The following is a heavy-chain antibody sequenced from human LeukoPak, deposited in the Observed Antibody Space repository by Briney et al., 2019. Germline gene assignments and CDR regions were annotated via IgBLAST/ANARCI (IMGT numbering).Heavy chain of an antibody. J-gene: IGHJ4*02. Sequence: HPGGSLRLSCAASGFTFSSYAMHWVRQAPGKGLEWVAVISYDGKNEYYTDSVKGRFTISRDNAKNTRYLQMNSLRAEDTAVYYCAKQMAVDYFDYWGQGTLVTVSS. V-gene: IGHV3-30*18. D-gene: IGHD5-24*01. CDR1: GFTFSSYA. CDR3: AKQMAVDYFDY. CDR2: ISYDGKNE.